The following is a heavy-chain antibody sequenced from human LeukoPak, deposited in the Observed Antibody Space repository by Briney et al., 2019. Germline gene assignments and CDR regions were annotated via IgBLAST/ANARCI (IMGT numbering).Heavy chain of an antibody. Sequence: KVGESLKISWKCSGYSFTSYWIGWVRQMPGKGLEWMGVIYPVDSATRYRPSFQGQVTISADKSISTAYLQWSSLKASDTAMYYCARSARRYYYYYGMDVWGQGTTVTVSS. CDR3: ARSARRYYYYYGMDV. CDR2: IYPVDSAT. V-gene: IGHV5-51*01. J-gene: IGHJ6*02. CDR1: GYSFTSYW.